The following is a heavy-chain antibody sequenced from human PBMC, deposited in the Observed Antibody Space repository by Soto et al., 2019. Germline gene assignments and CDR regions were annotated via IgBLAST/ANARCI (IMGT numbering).Heavy chain of an antibody. CDR2: MYDTGST. J-gene: IGHJ5*02. CDR3: ARDRGTGSFYPT. V-gene: IGHV4-30-2*01. D-gene: IGHD3-10*01. Sequence: QLQLQESGSGLVKPSQTLSLTCAVSGGSMSSGVYSWSWIRQPPGKGLEWIGYMYDTGSTYYNPSLKPRVTISADLSKNPLSLILPSVTAAATAVYYCARDRGTGSFYPTWGQGILVTVSS. CDR1: GGSMSSGVYS.